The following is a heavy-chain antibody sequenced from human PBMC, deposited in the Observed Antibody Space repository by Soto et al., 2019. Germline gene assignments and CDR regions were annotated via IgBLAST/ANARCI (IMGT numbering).Heavy chain of an antibody. V-gene: IGHV3-23*01. CDR3: AKDPRLELRGVDS. CDR1: GYNFGSYA. J-gene: IGHJ5*01. CDR2: IGGGGISS. Sequence: DVPLLEYGGGLVQPGGSLRLSCVASGYNFGSYAMMWVRQAPGKGLEWISTIGGGGISSYYADSVKGRFTISRDNSNNTVYLQMNSLRAEDTAVYYCAKDPRLELRGVDSWGQGTQVTVSS. D-gene: IGHD1-7*01.